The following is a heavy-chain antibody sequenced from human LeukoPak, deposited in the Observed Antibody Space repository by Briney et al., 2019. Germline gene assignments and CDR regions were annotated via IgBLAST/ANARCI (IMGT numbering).Heavy chain of an antibody. CDR2: ISAYSGNT. Sequence: ASVTVSFKSSVYTFTIYGISWVRQASGQGLEWRGWISAYSGNTNYAQKLQGRVTMTTDTSTSTAYMELRSLRSDDTAVYYCARDTGGSSKPKFDYWGQGTLVTVSS. CDR1: VYTFTIYG. V-gene: IGHV1-18*01. D-gene: IGHD6-13*01. CDR3: ARDTGGSSKPKFDY. J-gene: IGHJ4*02.